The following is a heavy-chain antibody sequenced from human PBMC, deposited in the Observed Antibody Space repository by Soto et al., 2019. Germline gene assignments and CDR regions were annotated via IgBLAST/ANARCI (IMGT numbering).Heavy chain of an antibody. CDR1: RGAISSYY. V-gene: IGHV4-59*13. J-gene: IGHJ5*02. CDR3: ARESAGSSENNWCDR. CDR2: IHRTVST. Sequence: PSETLSLTCSAYRGAISSYYWSWVRQRPGKGLEWIGFIHRTVSTKYNPSLESRVTISVDTSQNQLSLRLSSVTAADTAVYYCARESAGSSENNWCDRLGQQTLISASS.